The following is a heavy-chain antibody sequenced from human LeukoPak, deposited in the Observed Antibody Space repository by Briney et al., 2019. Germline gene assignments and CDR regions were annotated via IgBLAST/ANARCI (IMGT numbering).Heavy chain of an antibody. V-gene: IGHV3-23*01. D-gene: IGHD3-9*01. CDR2: ISGSGGST. CDR3: AKDQQYYDILTGYYPDY. J-gene: IGHJ4*02. Sequence: GGSLRLSCAASGFTFSSYSMNWVRQAPGKGLEWVSAISGSGGSTYYADSVKGRFTISRDNSKNTLYLQMNSLRAEDTAVYYCAKDQQYYDILTGYYPDYWGQGTLVTVSS. CDR1: GFTFSSYS.